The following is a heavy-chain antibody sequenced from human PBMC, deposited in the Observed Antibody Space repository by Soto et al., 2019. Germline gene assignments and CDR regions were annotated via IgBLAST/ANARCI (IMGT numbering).Heavy chain of an antibody. D-gene: IGHD5-18*01. Sequence: QVQLVQSGAEVKKPGSSVKVSCKASGGTFSRYGISWVRQAPGQGLEWMGGIIPIFATANYAQKVQGRVTIAADESTSTAYMETSSLRSQDTALYYWAREKESGGLYTYGLHYWGQGTVVNVSS. CDR2: IIPIFATA. CDR3: AREKESGGLYTYGLHY. V-gene: IGHV1-69*01. CDR1: GGTFSRYG. J-gene: IGHJ4*02.